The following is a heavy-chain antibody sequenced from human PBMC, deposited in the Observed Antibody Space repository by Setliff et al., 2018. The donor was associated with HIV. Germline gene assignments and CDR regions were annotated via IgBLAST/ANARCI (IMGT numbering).Heavy chain of an antibody. V-gene: IGHV7-4-1*02. CDR2: FNTETGNP. D-gene: IGHD6-25*01. J-gene: IGHJ4*02. CDR1: GYTLTTYA. Sequence: GASVKVSCKASGYTLTTYAISWVRQAPGQGLEWMGWFNTETGNPMYAQGFRGRFVFSLDTSVSTAFLQINRLKAEDTAKYYCARVGSGLSTFDYWGQGALVTVSS. CDR3: ARVGSGLSTFDY.